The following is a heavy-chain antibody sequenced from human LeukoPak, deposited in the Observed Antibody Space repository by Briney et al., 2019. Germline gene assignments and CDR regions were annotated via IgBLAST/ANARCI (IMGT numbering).Heavy chain of an antibody. V-gene: IGHV3-7*01. CDR1: GFTFSDYW. D-gene: IGHD5-12*01. CDR3: ARDIPSGFYTPDY. CDR2: IETDGDQK. Sequence: GGSLRLSCVASGFTFSDYWMSWVRQAPGKGLEWVANIETDGDQKNYVDSVKGRFAISRDNARNSLYLQMNSLTDEDTAVYYCARDIPSGFYTPDYWGRGTLVTVSS. J-gene: IGHJ4*02.